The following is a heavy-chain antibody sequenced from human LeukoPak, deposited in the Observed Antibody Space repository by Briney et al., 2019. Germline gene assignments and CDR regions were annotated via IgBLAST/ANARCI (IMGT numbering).Heavy chain of an antibody. V-gene: IGHV1-18*01. CDR3: ARALYELPPGVDAFDI. Sequence: GASVKVSCKASGYTFTSYGISWVRQAPGQGLEWMGWISAYNGNTNYAQKLQGRVTMTTDTSTSTAYMELSSLRSEDTAVYYCARALYELPPGVDAFDIWGQGTMVTVSS. CDR2: ISAYNGNT. CDR1: GYTFTSYG. D-gene: IGHD2-2*01. J-gene: IGHJ3*02.